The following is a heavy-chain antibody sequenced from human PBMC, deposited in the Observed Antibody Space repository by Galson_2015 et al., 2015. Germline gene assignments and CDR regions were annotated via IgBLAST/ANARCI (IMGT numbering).Heavy chain of an antibody. CDR1: GGSISSGNW. Sequence: ETLSLTCAVSGGSISSGNWWSWVRQPPGKGLDWIGEIYHSGSTNYNPSLKSRVTISVDKSKNQFSLKLSSVTAADTAVYYCARDLGGSYFDSWGQGTLVTVSS. V-gene: IGHV4-4*02. CDR3: ARDLGGSYFDS. CDR2: IYHSGST. J-gene: IGHJ4*02. D-gene: IGHD1-26*01.